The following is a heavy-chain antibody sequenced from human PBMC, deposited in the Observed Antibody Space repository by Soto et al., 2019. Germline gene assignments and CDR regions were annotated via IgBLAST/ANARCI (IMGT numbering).Heavy chain of an antibody. CDR3: TTAVPPAYGPLDY. D-gene: IGHD2-2*01. J-gene: IGHJ4*02. Sequence: EVQLVESGGGLVKPGGSLRLSCAASGFTFSNAWMSWVRQAPGKGLEWVGRIKSKTDGGTTDYAAPVKGRFTISRDDSKNTLYLQMNSLKTEDTAVYYCTTAVPPAYGPLDYWGQGTLVTVSS. CDR2: IKSKTDGGTT. V-gene: IGHV3-15*01. CDR1: GFTFSNAW.